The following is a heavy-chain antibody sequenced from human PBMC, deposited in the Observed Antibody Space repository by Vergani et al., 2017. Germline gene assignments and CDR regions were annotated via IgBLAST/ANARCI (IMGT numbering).Heavy chain of an antibody. V-gene: IGHV4-38-2*01. J-gene: IGHJ5*02. CDR3: ASDTHSGQRADR. Sequence: QVNLQESGPGLVKPSETLSLTCAVSGDSISSGNNWGWIRQPPGKGLEWISSVSHSGDTYFNPSLKTRVTISVDTSKNQFSLTLTSVTAADTAVYYCASDTHSGQRADRWGQGILVTVTS. CDR2: VSHSGDT. CDR1: GDSISSGNN. D-gene: IGHD6-19*01.